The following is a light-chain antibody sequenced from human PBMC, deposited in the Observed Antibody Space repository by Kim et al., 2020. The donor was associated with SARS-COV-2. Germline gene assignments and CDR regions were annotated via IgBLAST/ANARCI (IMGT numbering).Light chain of an antibody. CDR3: HQYGSSPYT. CDR2: GAS. CDR1: QSVSSSY. V-gene: IGKV3-20*01. J-gene: IGKJ2*01. Sequence: EIVLTQSPGTLSLSPGERATLSCWASQSVSSSYFAWYQQKPGQAPRLLIYGASSRATGIPDRFSVSESGTDFTLTISRLEPEDFAVYYCHQYGSSPYTFGQGTKLEI.